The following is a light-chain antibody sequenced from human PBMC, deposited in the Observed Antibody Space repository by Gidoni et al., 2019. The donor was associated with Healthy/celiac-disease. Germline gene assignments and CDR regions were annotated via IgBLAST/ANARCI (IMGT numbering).Light chain of an antibody. CDR1: QSVSSSY. J-gene: IGKJ4*01. Sequence: DIVLTQSPGTLSLSPGERATLSCRASQSVSSSYLAWYQQKPGKAPRLLIYGASSRATGIPDRFSGSGSGTDFTLTISRLEPEDFAVYYCQQYGSSSLTFGGGTKVEIK. V-gene: IGKV3-20*01. CDR3: QQYGSSSLT. CDR2: GAS.